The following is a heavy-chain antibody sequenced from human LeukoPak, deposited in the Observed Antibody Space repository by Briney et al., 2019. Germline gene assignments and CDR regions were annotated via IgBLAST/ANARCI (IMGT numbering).Heavy chain of an antibody. V-gene: IGHV1-2*02. D-gene: IGHD3-10*01. CDR3: ARDEPMVRGVIGY. Sequence: ASVKVSCKASGYTFTGYYMHWVRQAPGQGLERMGWINPNSGGTNYAQKFQGRVTMTRDTSISTAYMELRSLRSDDTAVYYCARDEPMVRGVIGYWGQGTLATVSS. CDR1: GYTFTGYY. CDR2: INPNSGGT. J-gene: IGHJ4*02.